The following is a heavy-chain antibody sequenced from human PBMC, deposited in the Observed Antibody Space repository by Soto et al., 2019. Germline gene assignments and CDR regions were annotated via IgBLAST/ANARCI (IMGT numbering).Heavy chain of an antibody. D-gene: IGHD1-26*01. CDR3: AKDQYSGSPGKPDY. CDR1: GFTFSSYA. J-gene: IGHJ4*02. V-gene: IGHV3-23*01. CDR2: ISGTGGST. Sequence: PGGSLRLSCAASGFTFSSYAMSWVRQAPGKGLEWVSAISGTGGSTYYADSVKGRFTISRDNSKNTLYLQMNTLRAEDTAVYYCAKDQYSGSPGKPDYWGQGTLVNVS.